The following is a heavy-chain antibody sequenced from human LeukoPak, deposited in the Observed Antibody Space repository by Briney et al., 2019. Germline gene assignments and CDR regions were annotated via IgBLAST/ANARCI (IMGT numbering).Heavy chain of an antibody. J-gene: IGHJ6*03. D-gene: IGHD3-16*02. V-gene: IGHV3-30*01. Sequence: HPGGSLRLSCAASGFTFSDYYMSWIRQAPGKGLEWVAVISYDGSNKYYADSVKGRFTISRDNSKNTLYLQMNSLRAEDTAVYYCARDYRLWVDYYYYYMDVWGEGTTVTVSS. CDR1: GFTFSDYY. CDR3: ARDYRLWVDYYYYYMDV. CDR2: ISYDGSNK.